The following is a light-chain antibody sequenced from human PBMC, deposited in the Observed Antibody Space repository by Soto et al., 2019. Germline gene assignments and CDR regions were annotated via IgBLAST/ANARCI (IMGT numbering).Light chain of an antibody. J-gene: IGKJ2*01. Sequence: DIVMTQSADSLAVSLGERATINCKSSQSVLYSSNNQNYLAWYQQKPGQPPKLLIYWASTRESGVPDRFSGSGSGTDFTLTISSLQAEDVAVYYCQQYCSAPRTFGQGTKLEIK. CDR2: WAS. CDR3: QQYCSAPRT. CDR1: QSVLYSSNNQNY. V-gene: IGKV4-1*01.